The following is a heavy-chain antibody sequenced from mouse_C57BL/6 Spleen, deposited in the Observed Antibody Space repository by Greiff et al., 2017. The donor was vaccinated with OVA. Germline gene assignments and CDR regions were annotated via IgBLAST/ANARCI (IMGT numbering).Heavy chain of an antibody. CDR1: GYAFSSSW. CDR3: GRSEWAEFAY. V-gene: IGHV1-82*01. J-gene: IGHJ3*01. CDR2: IYPSDGGT. Sequence: VQLQQSGPELVKPGASVKLSCQASGYAFSSSWMHWVKQRPGTGLEWIGRIYPSDGGTNYNGKLKGKATMTADKSSSTAYLQLSSLTSEDSAVYFCGRSEWAEFAYWGQGTLGTVSA. D-gene: IGHD1-3*01.